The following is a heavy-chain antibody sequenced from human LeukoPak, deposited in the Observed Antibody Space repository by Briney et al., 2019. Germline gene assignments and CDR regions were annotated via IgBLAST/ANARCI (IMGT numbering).Heavy chain of an antibody. CDR1: GFIFGDYG. CDR2: IRGKAYGGTT. CDR3: SRDSSGYSYYFDY. J-gene: IGHJ4*02. V-gene: IGHV3-49*03. Sequence: LRPSCTASGFIFGDYGMSWFRQAPGKGLEWVGFIRGKAYGGTTEYAASVKGRFTISRDDSKSIAYLQMNSLKTEDTAVYYCSRDSSGYSYYFDYWGQGTLVTVSS. D-gene: IGHD3-22*01.